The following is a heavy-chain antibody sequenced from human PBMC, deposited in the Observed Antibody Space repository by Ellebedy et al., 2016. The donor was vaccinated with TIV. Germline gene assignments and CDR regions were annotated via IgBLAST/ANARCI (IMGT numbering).Heavy chain of an antibody. CDR1: GFTFSNYA. Sequence: GGSLRLXXAASGFTFSNYAMSWVRQAPGKGLEWASAISGSGNSTYYADSVKGRFTVSRDNSKSTLYLQMNSLRVEDTAIYYCAKSLFSSSITWGQGTLVTVSS. CDR3: AKSLFSSSIT. J-gene: IGHJ4*02. V-gene: IGHV3-23*01. D-gene: IGHD6-6*01. CDR2: ISGSGNST.